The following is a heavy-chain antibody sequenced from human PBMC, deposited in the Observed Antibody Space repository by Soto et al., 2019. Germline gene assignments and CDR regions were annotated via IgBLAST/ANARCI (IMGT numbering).Heavy chain of an antibody. D-gene: IGHD2-15*01. CDR1: GYTFTSYA. J-gene: IGHJ6*02. CDR3: GRKDIVVVVAAQRNDYGMDV. V-gene: IGHV1-3*01. Sequence: ASVKVSCKASGYTFTSYAMHWVRQAPGQRLEWMGWINAGNGNTKYSQKFQGRVTITRDTSASTAYMELSSLRSEDTAVDYCGRKDIVVVVAAQRNDYGMDVWGQGTTVTVS. CDR2: INAGNGNT.